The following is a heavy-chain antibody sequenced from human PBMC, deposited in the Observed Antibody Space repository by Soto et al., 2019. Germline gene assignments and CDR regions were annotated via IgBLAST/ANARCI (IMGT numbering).Heavy chain of an antibody. Sequence: PSETLSLTCAVSGGSISSSNWCSWVRQPPGKGLEWIGEIYHSGSTNYNPSLKSRVTISVDKSKNQFSLKLSSVTAADTAVYYCARDRYDSSGYLIIDAFDIWGQGTMVTVSS. CDR3: ARDRYDSSGYLIIDAFDI. CDR1: GGSISSSNW. CDR2: IYHSGST. J-gene: IGHJ3*02. D-gene: IGHD3-22*01. V-gene: IGHV4-4*02.